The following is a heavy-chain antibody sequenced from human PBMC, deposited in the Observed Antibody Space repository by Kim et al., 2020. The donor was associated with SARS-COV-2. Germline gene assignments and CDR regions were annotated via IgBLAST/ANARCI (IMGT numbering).Heavy chain of an antibody. CDR2: ITSGGDT. CDR1: GFTFSSYA. CDR3: AKDYDSSGYYAPYFDY. J-gene: IGHJ4*02. V-gene: IGHV3-23*01. Sequence: GGSLRLSCAASGFTFSSYAMSWVRQAPGQGLEWVSAITSGGDTYYANSVKGRFTISRDNSKNTLFLQTNSLRAEDTAVHYCAKDYDSSGYYAPYFDYWGQGTLVTVSS. D-gene: IGHD3-22*01.